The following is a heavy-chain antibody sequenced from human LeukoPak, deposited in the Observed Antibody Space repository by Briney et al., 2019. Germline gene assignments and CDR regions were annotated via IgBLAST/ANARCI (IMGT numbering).Heavy chain of an antibody. J-gene: IGHJ4*02. CDR3: AKVEYYDFWSGYSGDY. Sequence: GGSLRLSCAASGFTFSSYAMSWVRQAPGKGLEWVSAISGSGGSTYYADPVKGRFTISRDNSKNTLYLQMNSLRAEDTAVYYCAKVEYYDFWSGYSGDYWGQGTLVTVSS. V-gene: IGHV3-23*01. CDR2: ISGSGGST. CDR1: GFTFSSYA. D-gene: IGHD3-3*01.